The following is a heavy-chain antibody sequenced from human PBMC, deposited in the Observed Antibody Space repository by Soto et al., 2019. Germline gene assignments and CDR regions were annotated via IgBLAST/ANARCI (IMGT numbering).Heavy chain of an antibody. V-gene: IGHV3-21*01. CDR1: GFTFSSYS. CDR2: ISSSSYI. Sequence: EVQLVESGGGLVKPGGSLRLSCAASGFTFSSYSMNWVRQAPGKGLEWVSSISSSSYIYYADSVKGRFTISRDNAKNSLYLQMNSLRAEDTAVYYCANGPGYSSSWSDWGQGTLVTVSS. J-gene: IGHJ4*02. CDR3: ANGPGYSSSWSD. D-gene: IGHD6-13*01.